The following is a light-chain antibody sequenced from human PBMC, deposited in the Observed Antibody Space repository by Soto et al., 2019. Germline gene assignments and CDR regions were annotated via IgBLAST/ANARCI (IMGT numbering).Light chain of an antibody. CDR2: DAS. CDR3: HQRTNWPPEVT. CDR1: QSVSSY. J-gene: IGKJ5*01. Sequence: EILLTQSPATLSLSPGERATLSCRASQSVSSYLAWYQQKPGQAPRLLIYDASNRATGIPARFSGSGSGSDFPLPISTLEPEDFAVYSCHQRTNWPPEVTFGQGTRLEIK. V-gene: IGKV3-11*01.